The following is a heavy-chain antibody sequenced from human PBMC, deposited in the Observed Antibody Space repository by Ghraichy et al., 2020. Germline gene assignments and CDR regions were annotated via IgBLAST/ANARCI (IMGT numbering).Heavy chain of an antibody. CDR3: ARVNRWYLDL. Sequence: SETLSLTCTVSGGSISTYHWSWIRQPPGKGLEWLGYIYYNGNTNYTPSLKSRLTFSIDRHKNQFSLNLKSVTAADTAVYYCARVNRWYLDLWGRGTFVPVSS. CDR2: IYYNGNT. CDR1: GGSISTYH. J-gene: IGHJ2*01. V-gene: IGHV4-59*01. D-gene: IGHD1-14*01.